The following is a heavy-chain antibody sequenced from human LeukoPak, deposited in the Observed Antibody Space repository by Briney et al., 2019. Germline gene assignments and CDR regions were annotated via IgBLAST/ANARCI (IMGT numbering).Heavy chain of an antibody. V-gene: IGHV1-69*05. D-gene: IGHD3-22*01. CDR2: IIPIFGTA. CDR3: ARDEYDSSDE. Sequence: SVKVSCKASGYTFTDYYMHWVRQAPGQGLEWMGRIIPIFGTANYAQKFQGRVTITTDESTSTAYMELSSLRSEDTAVYYCARDEYDSSDEWGQGTLVTVSS. J-gene: IGHJ4*02. CDR1: GYTFTDYY.